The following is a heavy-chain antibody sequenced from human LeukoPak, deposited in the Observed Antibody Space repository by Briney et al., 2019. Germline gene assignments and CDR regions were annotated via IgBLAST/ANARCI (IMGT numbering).Heavy chain of an antibody. D-gene: IGHD6-19*01. CDR3: ARDQEQWLYGPDYYYYGMDV. Sequence: KSSQTLSLTCAISGDSVSSNSAAWNWIRQSPSRGLEWLGRTYYRSKWYNDYAVSVKSRITINPDTSKNQFSLQLNSVTPEDTAVYYCARDQEQWLYGPDYYYYGMDVWGQGTTVTVSS. CDR1: GDSVSSNSAA. J-gene: IGHJ6*02. CDR2: TYYRSKWYN. V-gene: IGHV6-1*01.